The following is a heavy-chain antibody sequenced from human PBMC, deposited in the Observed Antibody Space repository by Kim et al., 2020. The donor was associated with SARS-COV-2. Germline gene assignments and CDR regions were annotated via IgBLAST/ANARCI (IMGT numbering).Heavy chain of an antibody. D-gene: IGHD2-8*01. CDR1: GFTFSASV. Sequence: GGSLRLSCAASGFTFSASVMRWVRQASGKGLEWVSTITGSGGSTFYADSVKGRFTISRDNSKNTLYLQMNSLRAEDTAVYYCAKDHQWSFDYWGQGSLVTVSS. CDR3: AKDHQWSFDY. CDR2: ITGSGGST. V-gene: IGHV3-23*01. J-gene: IGHJ4*02.